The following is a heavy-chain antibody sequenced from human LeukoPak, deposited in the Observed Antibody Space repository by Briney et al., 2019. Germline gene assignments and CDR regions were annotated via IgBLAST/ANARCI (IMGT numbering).Heavy chain of an antibody. D-gene: IGHD6-19*01. J-gene: IGHJ3*02. V-gene: IGHV1-46*01. CDR2: INPSGGST. CDR1: GYTFTSYY. CDR3: ATASPNRGSGWTGAFDI. Sequence: ASVKVSCKASGYTFTSYYMHWVRQAPGQGLEWMGIINPSGGSTSYAQKFQGRVTMTEDTSTDTAYMELSSLRSEDTAVYYCATASPNRGSGWTGAFDIWGQGTMVTVSS.